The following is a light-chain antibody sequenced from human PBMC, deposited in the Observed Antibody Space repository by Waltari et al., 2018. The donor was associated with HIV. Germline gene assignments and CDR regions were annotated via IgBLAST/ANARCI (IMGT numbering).Light chain of an antibody. CDR2: STN. J-gene: IGLJ2*01. CDR3: VLYMGSGIVV. Sequence: QPVVTQEPSFSVSPGWTVTLPCGLSPGSVSPSYSPRWSQQTPGQAPRTLIYSTNTRSSGVPDRFSGSILGNKAALTITGAQTDDESDYYCVLYMGSGIVVFGGGTKLTVL. CDR1: PGSVSPSYS. V-gene: IGLV8-61*01.